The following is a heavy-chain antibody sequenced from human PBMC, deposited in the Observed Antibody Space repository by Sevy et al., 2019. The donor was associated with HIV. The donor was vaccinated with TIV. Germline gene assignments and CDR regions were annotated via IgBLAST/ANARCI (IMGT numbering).Heavy chain of an antibody. CDR1: GGYISNYY. D-gene: IGHD1-1*01. CDR3: ARVATMAGTVDS. V-gene: IGHV4-59*01. J-gene: IGHJ4*02. Sequence: SETLSLMCTVSGGYISNYYWSWIRQPPGKGLEWIGYMYSGGSTNYNPSLSSRITMSVDTSKNLFSLKLTSGTAADTAVYYCARVATMAGTVDSWGQGTLVTVSS. CDR2: MYSGGST.